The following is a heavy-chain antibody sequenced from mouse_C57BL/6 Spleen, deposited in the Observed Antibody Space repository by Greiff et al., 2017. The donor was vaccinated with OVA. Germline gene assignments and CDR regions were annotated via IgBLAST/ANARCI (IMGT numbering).Heavy chain of an antibody. CDR3: ARDYGSSWDYYAMDY. CDR1: GYTFTDYY. D-gene: IGHD1-1*01. Sequence: VQLQSGAELVRPGASVKLSCKASGYTFTDYYINWVKQRPGQGLEWIARIYPGSGNTYYNEKFKGKATLTAEKSSSTAYMQLSSLTSEDSAVYFCARDYGSSWDYYAMDYWGQGTSVTVSS. CDR2: IYPGSGNT. V-gene: IGHV1-76*01. J-gene: IGHJ4*01.